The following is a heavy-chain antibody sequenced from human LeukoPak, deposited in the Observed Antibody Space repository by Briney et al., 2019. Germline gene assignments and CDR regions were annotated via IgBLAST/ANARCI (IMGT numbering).Heavy chain of an antibody. D-gene: IGHD3-3*01. CDR1: GGSISSYY. CDR2: IYCSGNT. Sequence: PSETLSLTCTVSGGSISSYYWSWIRQPPGKGLEWIGYIYCSGNTNYNPSLKSRVIISVDTSKNQFSLRLSSVTAADTAVYYCARFTRIFDGMDVWGQGTTVTVSS. V-gene: IGHV4-59*01. J-gene: IGHJ6*02. CDR3: ARFTRIFDGMDV.